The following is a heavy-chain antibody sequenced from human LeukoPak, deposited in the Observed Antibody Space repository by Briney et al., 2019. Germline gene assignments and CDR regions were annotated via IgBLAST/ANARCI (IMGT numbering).Heavy chain of an antibody. D-gene: IGHD1-26*01. J-gene: IGHJ4*02. CDR3: AGVLAGAIGNYFDY. V-gene: IGHV1-46*01. Sequence: ASVKVSCKASGYTFTSYYMHWVRQAPGQGLEWMGMINPSGGSTNYAQKFQGRVTMTRDTSTSTVYLELSSLRSEDTAVYYCAGVLAGAIGNYFDYWGQGTLVTVSS. CDR2: INPSGGST. CDR1: GYTFTSYY.